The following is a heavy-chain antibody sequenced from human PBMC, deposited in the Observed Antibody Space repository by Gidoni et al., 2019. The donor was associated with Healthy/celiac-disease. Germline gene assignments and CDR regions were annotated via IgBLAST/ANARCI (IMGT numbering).Heavy chain of an antibody. D-gene: IGHD3-3*01. V-gene: IGHV4-39*01. CDR2: IYYSGST. Sequence: QLQLQESGPGLVKPSETLSLTCTVSGGSISSSSYYWGWIRQPPGKGLEWIGSIYYSGSTYYNPSLKSRVTISVDTSKNQFSLKLSSVTAADTAVYYCARQNLDFWSGYYTGNWFDPWGQGTLVTVSS. CDR3: ARQNLDFWSGYYTGNWFDP. J-gene: IGHJ5*02. CDR1: GGSISSSSYY.